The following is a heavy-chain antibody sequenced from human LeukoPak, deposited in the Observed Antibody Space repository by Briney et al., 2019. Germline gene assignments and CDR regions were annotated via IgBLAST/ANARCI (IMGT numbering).Heavy chain of an antibody. CDR3: ARGGRKYYYDSSGYHRGWWFDP. Sequence: ASVKVSCKASGYTFTSYYMHWLRQAPGQGLEWMGIINPSGGSTSYAQKFQGRVTMTRDTSTSTVYMELSSLRSEDTAVYYCARGGRKYYYDSSGYHRGWWFDPWGQGTLVTVSS. V-gene: IGHV1-46*01. CDR1: GYTFTSYY. D-gene: IGHD3-22*01. J-gene: IGHJ5*02. CDR2: INPSGGST.